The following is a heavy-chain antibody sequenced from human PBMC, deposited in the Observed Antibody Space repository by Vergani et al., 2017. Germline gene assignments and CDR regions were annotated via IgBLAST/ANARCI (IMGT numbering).Heavy chain of an antibody. J-gene: IGHJ6*03. Sequence: QVQLVESGGGVVQPGGSLRLSCSAAGFPFSDYGVHWVRQAPGKGLEWVSVISYDGNKKNYADSVKGRFTISRDNSKNTLYLQMNSLRAEDTAVYYCAKAGEDSSSWYSLFNYYYYYMDVWGKGTTVTVSS. D-gene: IGHD6-13*01. CDR1: GFPFSDYG. CDR2: ISYDGNKK. CDR3: AKAGEDSSSWYSLFNYYYYYMDV. V-gene: IGHV3-30*18.